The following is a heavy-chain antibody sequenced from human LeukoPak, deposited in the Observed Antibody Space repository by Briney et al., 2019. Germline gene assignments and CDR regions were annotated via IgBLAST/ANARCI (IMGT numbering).Heavy chain of an antibody. J-gene: IGHJ3*02. CDR1: GGSISSGGYY. D-gene: IGHD3-22*01. CDR3: ARDRRAHYYDSSGYYGGNAFDI. Sequence: SETLSLTCTVSGGSISSGGYYWTWIRQHPGKGLEWFGYIYYNGSTYYNPSLKSRVTISVDTSKNQFSLKLSSVTAADTAVYYRARDRRAHYYDSSGYYGGNAFDIWGQGTMVTVSS. V-gene: IGHV4-31*03. CDR2: IYYNGST.